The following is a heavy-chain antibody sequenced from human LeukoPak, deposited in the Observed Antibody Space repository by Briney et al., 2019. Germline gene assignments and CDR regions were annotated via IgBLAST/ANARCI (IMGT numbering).Heavy chain of an antibody. J-gene: IGHJ4*02. V-gene: IGHV3-7*01. Sequence: GGSLRLSCAASGFTFSDHYMDWVRQAPGKGLEWVANIKQDGSEKYYVDSVKGRFTISRDNAKNSLYLQMNSLRAEDTAVYYCARDTSDYDFDYWGQGTLVTVSS. CDR1: GFTFSDHY. D-gene: IGHD4-17*01. CDR2: IKQDGSEK. CDR3: ARDTSDYDFDY.